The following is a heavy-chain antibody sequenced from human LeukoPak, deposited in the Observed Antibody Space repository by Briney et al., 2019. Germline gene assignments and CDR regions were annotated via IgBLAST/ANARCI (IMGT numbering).Heavy chain of an antibody. J-gene: IGHJ3*01. V-gene: IGHV5-51*01. CDR2: IYPGGSDV. CDR1: GYTFTNFW. Sequence: GESLKISCKSSGYTFTNFWIAWVRQMPGKGLELMGIIYPGGSDVRYSPSFQGQVTISADKSTSTAYLQWGSLKASDTAMYYCASRGDATTLNKSFDVWGLGTMVTVSS. CDR3: ASRGDATTLNKSFDV. D-gene: IGHD3-10*01.